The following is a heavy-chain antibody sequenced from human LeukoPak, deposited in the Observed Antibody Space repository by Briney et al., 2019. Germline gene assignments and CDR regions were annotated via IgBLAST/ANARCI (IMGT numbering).Heavy chain of an antibody. CDR1: GGSISSYY. J-gene: IGHJ5*02. CDR2: IYTSGST. CDR3: ARDQLVRATGWFDP. Sequence: SETLSLTCTVSGGSISSYYWSWIRQPAGKGLEWIGRIYTSGSTNYNPSLKSRVTMSVDTSKNQFSLKLSSVTAADTAVYYCARDQLVRATGWFDPWGQGTLVTVSS. D-gene: IGHD1-26*01. V-gene: IGHV4-4*07.